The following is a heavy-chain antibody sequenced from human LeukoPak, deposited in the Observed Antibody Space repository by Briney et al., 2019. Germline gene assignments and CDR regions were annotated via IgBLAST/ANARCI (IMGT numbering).Heavy chain of an antibody. CDR1: GYTFTSYG. CDR3: ARVAEYGENGDY. V-gene: IGHV1-18*01. J-gene: IGHJ4*02. Sequence: ASVKVSCKASGYTFTSYGISWERQAPGQGLEWMGWISAYNGNTNYAQKLQGRVTMTTDTSTSTAYMELRSLRSDDTAVYYCARVAEYGENGDYWGQGTLVTVSS. D-gene: IGHD4-17*01. CDR2: ISAYNGNT.